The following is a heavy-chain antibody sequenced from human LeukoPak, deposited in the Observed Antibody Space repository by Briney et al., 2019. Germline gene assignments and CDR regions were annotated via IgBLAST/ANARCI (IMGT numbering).Heavy chain of an antibody. Sequence: GGTLRLSCAASGFTFSSYGMSWVRQAPGKGLEWVSAISGSGDYTYYADSVKGRFTISRDNSNNTLYLQMNSLRAEDTAVYYCRDVFDYWGQGTLVTVSS. CDR1: GFTFSSYG. CDR2: ISGSGDYT. V-gene: IGHV3-23*01. D-gene: IGHD3-16*01. CDR3: RDVFDY. J-gene: IGHJ4*02.